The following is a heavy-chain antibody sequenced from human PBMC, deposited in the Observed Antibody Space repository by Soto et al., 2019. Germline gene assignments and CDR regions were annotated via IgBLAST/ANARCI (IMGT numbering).Heavy chain of an antibody. V-gene: IGHV1-18*01. CDR3: ARVLLVDTAIFCSGGSCYDY. D-gene: IGHD2-15*01. Sequence: ASVKVSCKASGYTFTSYGISWVRQAPGQGLEWMGWISAYNGNTNYAQKLQGRVTMTTDTSTSTAYMELRSLRSDDTAVYYCARVLLVDTAIFCSGGSCYDYWRQGTLVTAPQ. CDR1: GYTFTSYG. CDR2: ISAYNGNT. J-gene: IGHJ4*02.